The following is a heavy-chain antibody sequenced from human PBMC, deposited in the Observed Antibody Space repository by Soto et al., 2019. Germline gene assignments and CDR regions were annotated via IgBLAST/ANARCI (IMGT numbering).Heavy chain of an antibody. J-gene: IGHJ3*02. Sequence: GASVKVSCKASGYTFTSYYMHWVRQAPGQGLEWMGIINPSGGSTSYAQKFQGRVTMTRDTSTSTVYMELSSLRSEDTAVYYCARGSIAAAGTYAFDIWGQGTMVTVSS. CDR3: ARGSIAAAGTYAFDI. CDR2: INPSGGST. D-gene: IGHD6-13*01. CDR1: GYTFTSYY. V-gene: IGHV1-46*01.